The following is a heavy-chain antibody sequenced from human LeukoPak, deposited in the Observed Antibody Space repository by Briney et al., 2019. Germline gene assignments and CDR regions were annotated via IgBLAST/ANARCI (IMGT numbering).Heavy chain of an antibody. Sequence: GGSLRLSCAASGFTFSSYSMNWVRQAPGKGLEWVSSISSSSSYIYYADSVKGRFTISRDNAKNSLYLQMNSLRAEDTAVYYCARVQRKYQLPRLNDYDYMDVWGKGTTVTISS. CDR2: ISSSSSYI. J-gene: IGHJ6*03. CDR3: ARVQRKYQLPRLNDYDYMDV. V-gene: IGHV3-21*01. CDR1: GFTFSSYS. D-gene: IGHD2-2*01.